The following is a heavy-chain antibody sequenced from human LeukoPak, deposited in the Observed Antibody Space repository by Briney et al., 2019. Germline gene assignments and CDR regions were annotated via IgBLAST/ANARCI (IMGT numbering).Heavy chain of an antibody. J-gene: IGHJ4*02. CDR2: INWNGGRI. Sequence: AGGSLRLSCGASGFTFDDFDMGWVRQVPGQGLKWVSGINWNGGRIIYADSVKGRFTISRDNAKNSLYLQTNSLRAEDTALYYCATYSFDRGYYFDYWGQGTLVTVPS. D-gene: IGHD3-22*01. CDR1: GFTFDDFD. V-gene: IGHV3-20*04. CDR3: ATYSFDRGYYFDY.